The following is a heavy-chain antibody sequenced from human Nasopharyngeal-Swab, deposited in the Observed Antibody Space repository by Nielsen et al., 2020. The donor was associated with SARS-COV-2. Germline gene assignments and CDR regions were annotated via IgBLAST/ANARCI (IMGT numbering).Heavy chain of an antibody. CDR2: IVGSGDISGSGGNT. D-gene: IGHD2/OR15-2a*01. CDR1: GYSFRTYG. CDR3: AKDLRGPYFF. J-gene: IGHJ4*02. V-gene: IGHV3-23*01. Sequence: GESLKISCVASGYSFRTYGMSWVRQAPGKGLEGVAAIVGSGDISGSGGNTYYADSVKGRFTISRDNSKNTLSLQMNSLRAEDTAVYYCAKDLRGPYFFWGQGTLVTVSS.